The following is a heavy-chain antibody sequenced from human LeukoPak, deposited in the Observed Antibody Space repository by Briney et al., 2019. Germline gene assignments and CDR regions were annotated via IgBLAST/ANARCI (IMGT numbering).Heavy chain of an antibody. CDR1: GYTFTKYV. CDR2: INAGNGDT. J-gene: IGHJ4*02. D-gene: IGHD2-21*01. CDR3: ARDDCGDTCYPGGY. Sequence: ASVKVSCKASGYTFTKYVVHWVRQAPGQRPEWMGWINAGNGDTKYSQKFQDRVTITRDTSANTAYMELSSLTSEDTALYYCARDDCGDTCYPGGYWGQGTLVTVSS. V-gene: IGHV1-3*01.